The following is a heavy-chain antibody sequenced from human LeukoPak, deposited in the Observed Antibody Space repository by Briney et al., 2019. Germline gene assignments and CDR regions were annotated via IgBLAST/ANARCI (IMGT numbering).Heavy chain of an antibody. CDR2: IHYSGST. J-gene: IGHJ3*02. V-gene: IGHV4-59*11. D-gene: IGHD2-15*01. Sequence: SETLSLTCTVSGGSISSHYWSWIRQPPGKGLEWIGYIHYSGSTNYNPSLKSRVTISVDTSKNQFSLKLSSVTAADTAVYYCARAGVVVVAATPGDVDAFDIWGQGTMVTVSS. CDR1: GGSISSHY. CDR3: ARAGVVVVAATPGDVDAFDI.